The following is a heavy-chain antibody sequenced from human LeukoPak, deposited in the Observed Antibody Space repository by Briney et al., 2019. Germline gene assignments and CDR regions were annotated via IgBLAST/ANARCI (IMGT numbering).Heavy chain of an antibody. Sequence: SATLSLTCTVSGGSVSSGSYYWSWIRQPPGKGLEWIRNIYYSGSINYNPSLKSPSTISVDTSKNQFSLRLSSVTAADTAVFYCARALGYGESYLAYWGQGTLVTVS. V-gene: IGHV4-61*01. CDR1: GGSVSSGSYY. CDR2: IYYSGSI. J-gene: IGHJ4*02. CDR3: ARALGYGESYLAY. D-gene: IGHD1-26*01.